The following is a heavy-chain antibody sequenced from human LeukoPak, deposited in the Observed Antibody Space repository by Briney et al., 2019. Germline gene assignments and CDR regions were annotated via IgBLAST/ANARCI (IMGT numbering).Heavy chain of an antibody. D-gene: IGHD5-12*01. J-gene: IGHJ4*02. CDR1: GYSFNSYW. CDR2: IYPGDSDT. V-gene: IGHV5-51*01. Sequence: RSGESLKISCKGSGYSFNSYWIGWVRQMPGKGLEWMGIIYPGDSDTRYSPSFQGQVTISADKSISTAYLQWSSLKASDTAMYYCARLPGIVATIERYFDYWGQGTLVTVSS. CDR3: ARLPGIVATIERYFDY.